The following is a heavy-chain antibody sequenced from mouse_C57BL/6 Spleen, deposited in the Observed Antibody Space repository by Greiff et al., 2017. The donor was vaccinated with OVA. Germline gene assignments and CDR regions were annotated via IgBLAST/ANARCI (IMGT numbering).Heavy chain of an antibody. CDR3: ARQGLTPSFDY. Sequence: VQLQQPGAELVKPGASVKLSCKASGYTFTSYWVHWVKQRPGQGLEWIGMIHPNSGSTNYNEKFKSKATLTVDKSSSTAYMQLSSLTSEDSAVYYCARQGLTPSFDYWGQGTTLTVSS. V-gene: IGHV1-64*01. D-gene: IGHD3-1*01. CDR2: IHPNSGST. J-gene: IGHJ2*01. CDR1: GYTFTSYW.